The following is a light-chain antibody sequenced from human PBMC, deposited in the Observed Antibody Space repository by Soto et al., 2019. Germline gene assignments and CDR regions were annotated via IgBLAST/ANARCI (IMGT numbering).Light chain of an antibody. Sequence: QPVLTQPPSVSGAPGQRVTISCTGSSYNIGAGYDVHWYQQLPGTAPKLLIYGNSNRPSGVPDRFSGSKSGTSASLAITGLQAEDEADYYCQSYASSLSGSVFGGGTKLTVL. CDR1: SYNIGAGYD. V-gene: IGLV1-40*01. CDR3: QSYASSLSGSV. J-gene: IGLJ3*02. CDR2: GNS.